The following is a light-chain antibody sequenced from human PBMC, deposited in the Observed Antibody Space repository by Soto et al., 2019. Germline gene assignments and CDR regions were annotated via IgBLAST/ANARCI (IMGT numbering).Light chain of an antibody. V-gene: IGKV3-15*01. CDR3: KQHNTWPPWT. Sequence: EIVMTQSPATLSVSPGERATLSCRASQSVSSNLAWYQQKPGQAPRLLMYGASTRATGIPDRFSGSGSGTELTLTISSLQSEDCAVYYCKQHNTWPPWTVGKGTKVAIK. CDR1: QSVSSN. CDR2: GAS. J-gene: IGKJ1*01.